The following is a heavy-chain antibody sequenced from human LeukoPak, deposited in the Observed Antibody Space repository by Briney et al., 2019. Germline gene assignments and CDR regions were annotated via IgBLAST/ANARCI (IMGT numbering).Heavy chain of an antibody. CDR2: LYDSGST. D-gene: IGHD3-22*01. V-gene: IGHV4-61*08. CDR3: ARDQPSHYYGDSGNAFDI. Sequence: SQTLSLTCTVSGGSISSGGYYWSWIRQVRGKGLEWIGFLYDSGSTNYSPSLKSRVTILVDTSKNQFSLNLNSVTAADTAIYYCARDQPSHYYGDSGNAFDIWGPGTMVAVSS. J-gene: IGHJ3*02. CDR1: GGSISSGGYY.